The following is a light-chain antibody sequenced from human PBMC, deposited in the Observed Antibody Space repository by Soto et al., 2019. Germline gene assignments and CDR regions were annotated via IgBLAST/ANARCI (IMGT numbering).Light chain of an antibody. CDR2: DAS. V-gene: IGKV3-11*01. CDR3: QQYREWPIYS. Sequence: EIVLTQSPATLSLSPGERATLSCRASQSVSSYLAWYQQKPGQAPRLLIYDASNRATGIPARFSGSGSGTDFTLTISSLEPEEFAVYYCQQYREWPIYSFGQGTKLEIK. CDR1: QSVSSY. J-gene: IGKJ2*03.